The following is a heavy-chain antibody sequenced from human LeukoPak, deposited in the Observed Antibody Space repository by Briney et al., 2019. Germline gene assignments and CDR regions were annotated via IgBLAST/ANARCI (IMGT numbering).Heavy chain of an antibody. V-gene: IGHV4-4*07. J-gene: IGHJ4*02. CDR1: GGSISNYY. D-gene: IGHD7-27*01. CDR3: AREELGLIGY. CDR2: IYSSGST. Sequence: SETLSLTCTVSGGSISNYYWSWIQQPAGKGLEWLGRIYSSGSTDYNPSLKSRVTMSVDTSKNQFSLKLSSVTAADTAVYYCAREELGLIGYWGQGTLVTVSS.